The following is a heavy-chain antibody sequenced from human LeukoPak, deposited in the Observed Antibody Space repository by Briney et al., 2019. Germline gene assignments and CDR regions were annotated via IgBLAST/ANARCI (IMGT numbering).Heavy chain of an antibody. CDR3: ARDLEIVAAGWYFDL. CDR1: GFIFSNYA. D-gene: IGHD6-13*01. J-gene: IGHJ2*01. Sequence: GGSLRLSCAASGFIFSNYAMTWVRQAPGKGLEWVSSISMTGGSTYYADSVKGRFTISRGNSKNTLLLQMKDLRAEDTAVYYCARDLEIVAAGWYFDLWGRGSLVIVSS. V-gene: IGHV3-23*01. CDR2: ISMTGGST.